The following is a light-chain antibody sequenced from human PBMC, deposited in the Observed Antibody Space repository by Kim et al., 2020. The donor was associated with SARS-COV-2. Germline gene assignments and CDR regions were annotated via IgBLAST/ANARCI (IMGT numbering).Light chain of an antibody. Sequence: SSELTQDPAVSVALGQTVMITCQGDSLRSYYASWYQQKPGQAPVLVIYGKNNRPSGIPDRFSGSSSGNTASLTITGAQAEDEADYYCNSRDSSGNHLWVF. CDR1: SLRSYY. CDR2: GKN. CDR3: NSRDSSGNHLWV. J-gene: IGLJ3*02. V-gene: IGLV3-19*01.